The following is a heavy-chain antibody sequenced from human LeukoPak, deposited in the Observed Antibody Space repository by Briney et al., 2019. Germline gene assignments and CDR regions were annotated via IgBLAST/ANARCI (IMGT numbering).Heavy chain of an antibody. CDR1: GGSISSYY. V-gene: IGHV4-59*01. CDR3: ARTGVEEQLDDTNLRRNYYYYYYMDV. J-gene: IGHJ6*03. CDR2: IYYSGST. D-gene: IGHD6-13*01. Sequence: SETLSLTCTVSGGSISSYYWSWIRQPPGKGLEWIGYIYYSGSTNYNPSLKSRVTISVDTSKNQFSLKLSSVTAADTAVYYCARTGVEEQLDDTNLRRNYYYYYYMDVWGKGTTVTVSS.